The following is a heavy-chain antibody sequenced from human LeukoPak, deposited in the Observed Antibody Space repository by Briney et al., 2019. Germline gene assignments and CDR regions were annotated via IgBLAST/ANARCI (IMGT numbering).Heavy chain of an antibody. CDR2: ISGSGGST. D-gene: IGHD3-3*01. Sequence: GGSLRLSCAASGFTFSSYAMSWVRQAPGKGLEWVSAISGSGGSTYYADSVKGRFTISRDNPKNTLYLQMNSLRAEDTAVYYCAKAPPYYDFWSGYYDYYGMDVWGQGTTDTVSS. J-gene: IGHJ6*02. CDR1: GFTFSSYA. V-gene: IGHV3-23*01. CDR3: AKAPPYYDFWSGYYDYYGMDV.